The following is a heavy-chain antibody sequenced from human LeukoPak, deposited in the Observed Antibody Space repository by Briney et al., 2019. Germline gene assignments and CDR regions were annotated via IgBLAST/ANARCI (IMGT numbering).Heavy chain of an antibody. CDR2: ISGSGGST. CDR1: GFTFSSYG. V-gene: IGHV3-23*01. D-gene: IGHD3-10*01. J-gene: IGHJ4*02. CDR3: AKGAYGSGSYYNG. Sequence: GGSLGLSCAASGFTFSSYGMSWVRQAPGKGLELVSAISGSGGSTYYADSVKGRFTISRDNSKNTLYLQMNSLRAEDTAVYYCAKGAYGSGSYYNGWGQGTLVTVSS.